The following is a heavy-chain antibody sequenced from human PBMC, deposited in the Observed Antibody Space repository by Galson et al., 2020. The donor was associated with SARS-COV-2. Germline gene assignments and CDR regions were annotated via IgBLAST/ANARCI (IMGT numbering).Heavy chain of an antibody. CDR3: ARDSYYDTLSGYSLTLDP. Sequence: ASVKVSCKASGYTFTDYYLHWVRQAPGQGLEWMGWITPNNGDTKYAWKFQGRVTMTSDTSTSTAYMELSSLRSDDTAVYYCARDSYYDTLSGYSLTLDPWGQGALVTVSS. J-gene: IGHJ5*02. D-gene: IGHD3-9*01. CDR2: ITPNNGDT. CDR1: GYTFTDYY. V-gene: IGHV1-2*02.